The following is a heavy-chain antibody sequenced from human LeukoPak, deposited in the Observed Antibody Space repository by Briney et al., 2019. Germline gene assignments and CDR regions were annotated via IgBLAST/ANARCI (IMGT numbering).Heavy chain of an antibody. Sequence: ASVKVSCKASGYTFTSYYMHWVRQAPGQGLEWMGIINPSGGSTSYAQEFQGRVTMTRDTSTSTVYMELSSLRSEDTAVYYCARERLSFYDSSGYTPEWYFQHWGQGTLVTVSS. CDR1: GYTFTSYY. CDR2: INPSGGST. V-gene: IGHV1-46*01. J-gene: IGHJ1*01. D-gene: IGHD3-22*01. CDR3: ARERLSFYDSSGYTPEWYFQH.